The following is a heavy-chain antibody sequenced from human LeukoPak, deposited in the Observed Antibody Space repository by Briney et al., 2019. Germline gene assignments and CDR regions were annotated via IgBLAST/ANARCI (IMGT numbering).Heavy chain of an antibody. CDR1: GYTFTGYY. CDR3: ARVGTVAKDYYYYYMDV. V-gene: IGHV1-8*03. D-gene: IGHD4-17*01. J-gene: IGHJ6*03. CDR2: MNPNSGNT. Sequence: ASVKVSCKASGYTFTGYYMHWVRQAPGQGLEWMGWMNPNSGNTGYAQKFQGRVTITRNTSISTAYMELSSLRSEDTAVYYCARVGTVAKDYYYYYMDVWGKGTTVTVSS.